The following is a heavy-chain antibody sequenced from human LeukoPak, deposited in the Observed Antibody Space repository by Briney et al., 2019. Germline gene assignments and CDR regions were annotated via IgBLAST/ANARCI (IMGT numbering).Heavy chain of an antibody. V-gene: IGHV3-30-3*01. CDR3: ARGSIDY. J-gene: IGHJ4*02. CDR2: ISYDGSNK. Sequence: PGRSLRLSCAASGFTFSSYAMHWVRQAPGKGLEWVAVISYDGSNKYYADSVKGRFTISRDNAKNTLYLQMNSLRAEDTAAYYCARGSIDYWGQGTLVTVSS. CDR1: GFTFSSYA. D-gene: IGHD3-10*01.